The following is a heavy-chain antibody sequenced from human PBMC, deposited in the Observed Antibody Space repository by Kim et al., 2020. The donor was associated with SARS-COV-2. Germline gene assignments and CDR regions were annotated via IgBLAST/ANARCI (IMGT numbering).Heavy chain of an antibody. V-gene: IGHV3-30*18. CDR1: GFTFSSYG. J-gene: IGHJ4*02. Sequence: GGSLRLSCAASGFTFSSYGMHWVRQAPGKGLEWVAVISYDGSNKYYADSVKGRFTISRDNSKNTLYLQMNSLRAEDTAVYYCAKAEGHYDFWSGYYTGLGGNGQNVDYWGQGTLVTVSS. CDR3: AKAEGHYDFWSGYYTGLGGNGQNVDY. CDR2: ISYDGSNK. D-gene: IGHD3-3*01.